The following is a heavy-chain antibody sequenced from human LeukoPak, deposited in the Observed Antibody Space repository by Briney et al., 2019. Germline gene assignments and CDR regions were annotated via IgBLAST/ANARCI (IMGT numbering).Heavy chain of an antibody. CDR3: AIQLEDQLLWQYFDY. Sequence: ASVKVSCKASGYTFTGYYMHWVRQAPGQGLEWMGWINPNSGGTNYAQKFQGRVTMTRDTSISTAYMELSRLRSDDTAVYYCAIQLEDQLLWQYFDYWGQGTLVTVPS. CDR1: GYTFTGYY. D-gene: IGHD2-2*01. CDR2: INPNSGGT. V-gene: IGHV1-2*02. J-gene: IGHJ4*02.